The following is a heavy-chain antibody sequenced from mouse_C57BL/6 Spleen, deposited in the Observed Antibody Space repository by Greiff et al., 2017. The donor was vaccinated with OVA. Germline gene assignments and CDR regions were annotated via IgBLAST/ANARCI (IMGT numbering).Heavy chain of an antibody. D-gene: IGHD2-4*01. Sequence: QVQLQQPGTDLVKPGASVKLSCKASGYTFTSYWMHWVKQRPGQGLEWIGNINPSNGGTNYNEKCKSKATLTVDKSSSTAYMQLSSLTSEDSAVYYCARNGCYYDYPYYFDYWGQGTTLTVSS. CDR3: ARNGCYYDYPYYFDY. V-gene: IGHV1-53*01. J-gene: IGHJ2*01. CDR1: GYTFTSYW. CDR2: INPSNGGT.